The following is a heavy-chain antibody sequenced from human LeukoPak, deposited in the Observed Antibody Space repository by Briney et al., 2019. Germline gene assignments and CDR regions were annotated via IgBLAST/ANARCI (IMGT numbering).Heavy chain of an antibody. V-gene: IGHV3-7*01. CDR2: VKGDGSEK. J-gene: IGHJ3*02. Sequence: GGSLRLSCAASGFTFSSSWMSWVRQAPGKGLEWVANVKGDGSEKYYVASVKGRFTISRDNAKNSLYLEMNSLRAEDTAVYYCARDSASCRGCAFDIWGQGTMVTVSS. CDR3: ARDSASCRGCAFDI. D-gene: IGHD2-2*01. CDR1: GFTFSSSW.